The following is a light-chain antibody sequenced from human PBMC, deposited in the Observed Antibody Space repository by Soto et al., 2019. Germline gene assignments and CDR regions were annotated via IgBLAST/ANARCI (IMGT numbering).Light chain of an antibody. CDR1: SSDVGGYNY. J-gene: IGLJ2*01. V-gene: IGLV2-11*01. CDR3: CSYAGSYTVV. CDR2: DVN. Sequence: QSVLTQPRSVSGSPGQSVTISCTGTSSDVGGYNYVSWYQHHPGKAPTLILFDVNQRPSGVPHRFSGSKSGNTASLTISGLQAEDEATYYCCSYAGSYTVVFGGRTQLTVL.